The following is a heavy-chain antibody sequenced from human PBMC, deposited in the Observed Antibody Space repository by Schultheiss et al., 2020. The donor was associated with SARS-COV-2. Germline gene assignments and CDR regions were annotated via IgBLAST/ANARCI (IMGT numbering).Heavy chain of an antibody. Sequence: GGSLRLSCAASGFTFSSYSMNWVRQAPGKGLEWVSYISSSSSTIYYADSVKGRFTISRDNAKNSLYLQMNSLRAEDTAVYYCAKEVFYDFWSGDDYFDYWGQGTLVTVSS. CDR2: ISSSSSTI. D-gene: IGHD3-3*01. CDR1: GFTFSSYS. J-gene: IGHJ4*02. CDR3: AKEVFYDFWSGDDYFDY. V-gene: IGHV3-48*01.